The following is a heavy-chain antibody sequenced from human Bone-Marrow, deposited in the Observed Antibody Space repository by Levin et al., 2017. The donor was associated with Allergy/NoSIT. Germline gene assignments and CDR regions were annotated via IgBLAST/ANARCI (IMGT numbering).Heavy chain of an antibody. D-gene: IGHD3-10*01. J-gene: IGHJ4*02. V-gene: IGHV5-51*01. Sequence: KHGESLKISCQGSYSDFYGYWIAWVRQMPGKGLEWMGIIYPDDSDTRYNPSFQGQVTFSVDKSIRTAYLQWSSLRASDSAIYYCARHGTGMVRGVPNFDCWGQGTLVTVSS. CDR1: YSDFYGYW. CDR2: IYPDDSDT. CDR3: ARHGTGMVRGVPNFDC.